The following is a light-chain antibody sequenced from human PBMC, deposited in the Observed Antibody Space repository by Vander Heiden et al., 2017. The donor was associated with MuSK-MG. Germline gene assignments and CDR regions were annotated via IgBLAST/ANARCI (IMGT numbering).Light chain of an antibody. CDR3: QQCYSTPRT. Sequence: DIQMTQSPSSLSASVGDRVTITCRASQSISSYLNWYQQKPGKAPKLLIYAASSLQSGVPSRFSGSGSGTDFTLTISSLQPEDFATYYCQQCYSTPRTFGHGTKVDIK. J-gene: IGKJ3*01. CDR1: QSISSY. CDR2: AAS. V-gene: IGKV1-39*01.